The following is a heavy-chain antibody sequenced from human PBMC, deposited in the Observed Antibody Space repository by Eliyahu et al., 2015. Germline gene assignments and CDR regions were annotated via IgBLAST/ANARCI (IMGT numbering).Heavy chain of an antibody. J-gene: IGHJ4*02. CDR3: ARDLGAYKRAFDY. V-gene: IGHV3-53*01. CDR1: GLSVSSSY. D-gene: IGHD3-16*01. CDR2: MYNGGAP. Sequence: EVQLVESGGGLIQPGGSLRLSXXASGLSVSSSYMSWVRQAPGKGLEWVSVMYNGGAPYYADSVKGRFTISRDSSKNTLYLQMNSLRADDTAVYYCARDLGAYKRAFDYWGQGTLVTVSS.